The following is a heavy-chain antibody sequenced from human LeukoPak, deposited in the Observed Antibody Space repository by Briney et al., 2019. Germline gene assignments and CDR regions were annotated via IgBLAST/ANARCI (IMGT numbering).Heavy chain of an antibody. J-gene: IGHJ6*03. CDR1: GYIFDIYA. CDR2: INTNTGNP. V-gene: IGHV7-4-1*02. CDR3: ARSPYYYDSSGYRSRATFMDV. Sequence: ASVKVSCKASGYIFDIYAMIWVRQAPGQGLELMGWINTNTGNPTYAQGFTGRFVFSLDTSVSTAYLQISSLKAEDTAVYYCARSPYYYDSSGYRSRATFMDVWGKGTTVTVSS. D-gene: IGHD3-22*01.